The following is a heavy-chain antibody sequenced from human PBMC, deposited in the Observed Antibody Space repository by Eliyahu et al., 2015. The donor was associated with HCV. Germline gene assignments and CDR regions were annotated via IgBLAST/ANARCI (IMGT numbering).Heavy chain of an antibody. CDR1: GFTFSSYG. D-gene: IGHD5-18*01. Sequence: QVQLVESGGGVVQPGRSLRLSCAASGFTFSSYGMHWVRQAPGKGLEWVAVIWYDGSNKYYADSVKGRFTISRDNSKNTLYLQMNSLRAEDTAVYYCASEYSYGSYAFDIWGQGTMVTVSS. V-gene: IGHV3-33*01. CDR3: ASEYSYGSYAFDI. CDR2: IWYDGSNK. J-gene: IGHJ3*02.